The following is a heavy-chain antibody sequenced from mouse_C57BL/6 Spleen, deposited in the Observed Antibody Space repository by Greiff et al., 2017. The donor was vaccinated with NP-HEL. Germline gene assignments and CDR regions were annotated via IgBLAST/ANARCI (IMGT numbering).Heavy chain of an antibody. D-gene: IGHD1-1*01. CDR2: IYPGSGNT. CDR1: GYSFTSYY. Sequence: VQLQQSGPELVKPGASVKISCKASGYSFTSYYIHWVKQRPGQGLEWIGWIYPGSGNTKYNEKFKGKATPTADTSSSTAYMQLSSLTSEDSAVYYCARRNYYGNSGYFDYWGQGTTLTVSS. V-gene: IGHV1-66*01. CDR3: ARRNYYGNSGYFDY. J-gene: IGHJ2*01.